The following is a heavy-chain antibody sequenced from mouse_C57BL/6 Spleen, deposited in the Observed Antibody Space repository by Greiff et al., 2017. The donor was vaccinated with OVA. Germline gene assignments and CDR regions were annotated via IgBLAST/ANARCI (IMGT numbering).Heavy chain of an antibody. CDR3: ARSDYRNYWFAY. CDR1: GYTFTSYW. Sequence: QVQLKQPGAELVKPGASVKLSCKASGYTFTSYWMHWVKQRPGRGLEWIGRIDPNSGGTKYNEQFKSKATLTVDKPSSTAYMQLSSLTSEDSAVYYCARSDYRNYWFAYWGQGTLVTVSA. V-gene: IGHV1-72*01. J-gene: IGHJ3*01. CDR2: IDPNSGGT. D-gene: IGHD2-5*01.